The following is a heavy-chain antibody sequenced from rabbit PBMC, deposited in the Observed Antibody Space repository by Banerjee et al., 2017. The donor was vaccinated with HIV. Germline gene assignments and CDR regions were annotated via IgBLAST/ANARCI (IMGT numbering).Heavy chain of an antibody. J-gene: IGHJ4*01. CDR1: GLDFSSSYW. Sequence: QEQLEESGGDLVKPEGSLTLTCTASGLDFSSSYWICWVRQAPGKGLEWIACINTITGDTVYATWAKGRFTISKASWTTVTLQMTSLTGADTATYFCARDLAAVTGWNFGLWGPGTLVTVS. CDR3: ARDLAAVTGWNFGL. D-gene: IGHD7-1*01. V-gene: IGHV1S45*01. CDR2: INTITGDT.